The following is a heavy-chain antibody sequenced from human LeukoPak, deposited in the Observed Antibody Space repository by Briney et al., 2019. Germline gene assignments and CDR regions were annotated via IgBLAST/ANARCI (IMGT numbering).Heavy chain of an antibody. J-gene: IGHJ3*02. CDR1: GFTFSNYW. CDR3: ARAVGTTSGAFDI. V-gene: IGHV3-7*01. D-gene: IGHD1-26*01. CDR2: IKQEGSET. Sequence: PGGSLRLSCAASGFTFSNYWMSWVRQAPGKGLERVANIKQEGSETYYVDSVKGRFTISRDNAKNSLYLQMNSLRAEDTAIYYCARAVGTTSGAFDIWGQGTMVTVSS.